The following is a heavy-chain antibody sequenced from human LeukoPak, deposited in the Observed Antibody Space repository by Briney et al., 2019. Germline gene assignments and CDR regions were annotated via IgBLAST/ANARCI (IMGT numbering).Heavy chain of an antibody. CDR3: ARGGYSSTPGRAYGFDI. CDR2: IYPGGST. D-gene: IGHD6-13*01. V-gene: IGHV4-4*07. Sequence: PSETLSLTCSVSGGSISSYYWSWIRQPAGKGLEWIGRIYPGGSTNYNPSLKSRVTMSVDTSKNQFSLKLSSVTAADTAVYYCARGGYSSTPGRAYGFDIWGQGTMVTVSS. J-gene: IGHJ3*02. CDR1: GGSISSYY.